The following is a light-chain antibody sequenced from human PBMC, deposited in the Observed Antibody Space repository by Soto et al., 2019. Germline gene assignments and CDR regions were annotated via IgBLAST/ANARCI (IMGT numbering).Light chain of an antibody. CDR2: AAS. V-gene: IGKV1-12*01. CDR1: QGISSW. J-gene: IGKJ4*01. CDR3: LQTHSFPLT. Sequence: DIQMTQSTSSVAASVGDRVTITCRASQGISSWLAWYQQTPGKAPKLLIYAASSLQSGVPSRFSGSGSGTDFTVTISSLQPEDYATYYCLQTHSFPLTFGGGTKVDIK.